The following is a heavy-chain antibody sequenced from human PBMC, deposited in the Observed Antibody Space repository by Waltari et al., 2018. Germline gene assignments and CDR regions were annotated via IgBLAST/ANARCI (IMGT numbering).Heavy chain of an antibody. Sequence: QVQLQESGPGLVKPSGTLSLTCTVSGYSIKNNYYWGWIRQPPGEGLEWIGTIYHTGDTYYNPSLKSRGIISVDTSKNQFSLRLSSVTAADTAVYYCARVVPRAANDYWGQGTLVTVSS. CDR2: IYHTGDT. J-gene: IGHJ4*02. D-gene: IGHD3-10*01. V-gene: IGHV4-38-2*02. CDR3: ARVVPRAANDY. CDR1: GYSIKNNYY.